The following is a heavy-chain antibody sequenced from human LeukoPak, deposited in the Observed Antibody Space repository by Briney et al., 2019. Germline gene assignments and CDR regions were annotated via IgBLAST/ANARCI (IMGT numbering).Heavy chain of an antibody. CDR3: ARRIAAAAPGMDV. Sequence: GGSLRLSCAASGFTFSSYAMSWVRQAPGKGLEWVSYISSSSSTIYYADSVKGRFTISRDNAKNSLYLQMNSLRAEDTAVYYCARRIAAAAPGMDVWGQGTTVTVSS. V-gene: IGHV3-48*04. J-gene: IGHJ6*02. CDR2: ISSSSSTI. CDR1: GFTFSSYA. D-gene: IGHD6-13*01.